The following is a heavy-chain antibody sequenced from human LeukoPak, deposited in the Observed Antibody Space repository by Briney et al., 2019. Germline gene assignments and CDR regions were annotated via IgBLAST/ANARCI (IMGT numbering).Heavy chain of an antibody. CDR3: ARAPRIRFLLDY. V-gene: IGHV4-59*01. Sequence: SETLSLTCTVSGGSISSYYWSWIRQPPGKGLEWIGYIYYSGSTNYNPSLKSRVTISVDTSKNQFSLKLSSVTAADTAVYYCARAPRIRFLLDYWGQGTLVTVSS. CDR2: IYYSGST. J-gene: IGHJ4*02. D-gene: IGHD3-3*01. CDR1: GGSISSYY.